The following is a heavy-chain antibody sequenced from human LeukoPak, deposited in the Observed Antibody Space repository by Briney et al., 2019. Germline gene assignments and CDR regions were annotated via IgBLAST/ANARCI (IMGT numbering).Heavy chain of an antibody. D-gene: IGHD6-6*01. V-gene: IGHV3-74*01. Sequence: PGGSLRLSCAASGFTFSSFWMHWVRQAPGKGLVWVSRINSDGSSTTYADSVKGRFTNSRDNAKNTLYLQMNSLRAEDTAVYYCARSVSSSVFDRWGQGTLVSVSS. CDR1: GFTFSSFW. CDR2: INSDGSST. J-gene: IGHJ4*02. CDR3: ARSVSSSVFDR.